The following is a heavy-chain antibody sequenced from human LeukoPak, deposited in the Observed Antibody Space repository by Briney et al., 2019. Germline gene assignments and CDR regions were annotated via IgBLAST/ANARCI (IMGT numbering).Heavy chain of an antibody. CDR1: GFTFSSYG. CDR2: IGNDENNK. Sequence: PGGSLRLSCAASGFTFSSYGIHWVRQAPGKGLEWVAFIGNDENNKKFGDPVKGRFTISRDNPKSTVYLQMNSLRVEDTAVYYCAKDDYRYVDYWGQGTLVIVSS. CDR3: AKDDYRYVDY. J-gene: IGHJ4*02. V-gene: IGHV3-30*02. D-gene: IGHD3-16*02.